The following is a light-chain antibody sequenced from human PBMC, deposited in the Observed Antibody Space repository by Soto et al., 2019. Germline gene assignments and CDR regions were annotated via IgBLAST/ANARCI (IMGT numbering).Light chain of an antibody. Sequence: QSALTQPPSASGSPGQSVTISCTGTGSDVGGYKYVSWYQQHPGKAPKLMIFEVNKRPSGVPDRFSGSKSGNTASLTVSGLQAEDEADYYCSSYAGSNNLGVFGTGTKVTVL. CDR1: GSDVGGYKY. J-gene: IGLJ1*01. V-gene: IGLV2-8*01. CDR2: EVN. CDR3: SSYAGSNNLGV.